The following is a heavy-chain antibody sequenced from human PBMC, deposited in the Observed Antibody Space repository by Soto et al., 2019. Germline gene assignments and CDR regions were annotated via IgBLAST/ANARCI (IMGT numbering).Heavy chain of an antibody. CDR3: TREGSAPYYYYAMDA. CDR1: GYTFPTYG. Sequence: GASVKVSCKASGYTFPTYGISWVRQAPGEGLEWLGWINTHNGNTNYAQNLQGRVFMTADTSTNTAYMELRSLRSDDTAIYFCTREGSAPYYYYAMDAWGQGTTVTVSS. V-gene: IGHV1-18*01. J-gene: IGHJ6*02. D-gene: IGHD3-10*01. CDR2: INTHNGNT.